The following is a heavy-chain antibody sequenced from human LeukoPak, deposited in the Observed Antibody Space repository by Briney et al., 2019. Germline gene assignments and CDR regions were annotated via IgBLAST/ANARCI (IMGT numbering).Heavy chain of an antibody. Sequence: GGSLRLSCAASGLRFSSFAMSWVRQGPARGLEWVSSLRGNGETFYADSVKGRFTLSSDSSRNTVYFQLNNLRVEDTAIYYCARASWVSTTDAVRWGQGTLVTVSS. J-gene: IGHJ4*02. D-gene: IGHD1-14*01. V-gene: IGHV3-23*01. CDR3: ARASWVSTTDAVR. CDR1: GLRFSSFA. CDR2: LRGNGET.